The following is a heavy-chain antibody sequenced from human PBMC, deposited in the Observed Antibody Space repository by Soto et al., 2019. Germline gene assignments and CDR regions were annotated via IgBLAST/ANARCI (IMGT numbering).Heavy chain of an antibody. CDR1: GGSFSGYY. CDR3: ARGRRYYDFWSGSSADV. V-gene: IGHV4-34*01. J-gene: IGHJ6*04. CDR2: INHSGST. D-gene: IGHD3-3*01. Sequence: SETLSLTCAVYGGSFSGYYWGWIRQPPGKGLEWIGEINHSGSTNYNPSLKSRVTISVDTSKNQFSLKLSSVTAADTAVYYCARGRRYYDFWSGSSADVWGKGTTVTVSS.